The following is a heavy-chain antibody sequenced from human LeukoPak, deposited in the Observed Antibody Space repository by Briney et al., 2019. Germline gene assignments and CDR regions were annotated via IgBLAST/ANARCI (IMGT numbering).Heavy chain of an antibody. Sequence: ASVKVSCNASGGTFSSYAISWVRQAPGQGLEWMGGIIPIFGTANYAQKFQGRVTITTDESTSTAYMELSSLRSEDTAVYYCARDGQQQIDYYMDVWGKGTTVTVSS. V-gene: IGHV1-69*05. CDR3: ARDGQQQIDYYMDV. D-gene: IGHD6-13*01. CDR1: GGTFSSYA. J-gene: IGHJ6*03. CDR2: IIPIFGTA.